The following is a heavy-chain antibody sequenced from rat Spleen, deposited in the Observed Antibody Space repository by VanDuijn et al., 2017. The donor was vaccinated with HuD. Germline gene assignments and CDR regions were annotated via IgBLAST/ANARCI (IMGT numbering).Heavy chain of an antibody. CDR3: ARRGPDWYFDF. J-gene: IGHJ1*01. Sequence: EVQLVESGGGLVQPGSPLKLSCAASGFTFSGNWLNWFRQAPGKGLEWISSISTGGGNTYYRDSVKGRFTISRDNAKSTLYLQMDSLRSEDTATYYCARRGPDWYFDFWGPGTMVTVSS. V-gene: IGHV5-25*01. CDR2: ISTGGGNT. CDR1: GFTFSGNW.